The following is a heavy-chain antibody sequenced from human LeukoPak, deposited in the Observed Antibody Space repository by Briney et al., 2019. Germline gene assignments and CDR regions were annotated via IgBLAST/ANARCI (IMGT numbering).Heavy chain of an antibody. Sequence: SETLSLTCTVSGGSISSSSYYWGWIRQPPGKGLEWIGSMFSGGSTYYNPSLKSRVTISVDTSKNQFSLKLSSVTAADTAVYHCARLRFIGDQVYWGQGTLVIVSS. J-gene: IGHJ4*02. CDR2: MFSGGST. CDR3: ARLRFIGDQVY. D-gene: IGHD5-12*01. CDR1: GGSISSSSYY. V-gene: IGHV4-39*01.